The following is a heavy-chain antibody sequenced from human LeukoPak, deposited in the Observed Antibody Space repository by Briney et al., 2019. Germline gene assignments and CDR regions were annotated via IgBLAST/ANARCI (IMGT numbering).Heavy chain of an antibody. D-gene: IGHD2-2*01. J-gene: IGHJ6*02. CDR1: GGSFSGYY. CDR3: ARPFKGYQRLSSNYYYGMDV. Sequence: SETLSLTCAVYGGSFSGYYWSWIRQPPGKGLEWIGEINHSGSTNYNPSLKSRVTISVDTSKNQFSLKLSSVTAADTAVYYRARPFKGYQRLSSNYYYGMDVWGQGTTSPSP. V-gene: IGHV4-34*01. CDR2: INHSGST.